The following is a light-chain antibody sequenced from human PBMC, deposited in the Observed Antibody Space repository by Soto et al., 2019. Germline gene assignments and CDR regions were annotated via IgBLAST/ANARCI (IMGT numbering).Light chain of an antibody. Sequence: QSALTQPASVSGSPGQSITISCTGTSSDVGGHHYVSWYQQHPGKAPKLMIYEVSNRPSGVSNRFSGSKSDNTASLTIAGLQAQDEADYYCSSDTSSSTPLYVFGTGPKVTVL. V-gene: IGLV2-14*01. CDR3: SSDTSSSTPLYV. CDR2: EVS. CDR1: SSDVGGHHY. J-gene: IGLJ1*01.